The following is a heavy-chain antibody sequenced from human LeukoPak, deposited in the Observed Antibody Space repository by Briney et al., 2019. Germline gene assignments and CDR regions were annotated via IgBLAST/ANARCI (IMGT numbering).Heavy chain of an antibody. CDR1: GYTFTGYY. CDR3: ARANSYDNNGYSPELRY. D-gene: IGHD3-22*01. Sequence: ASVKVSCKASGYTFTGYYIHWLRQAPGQGFEWMGWSDPKTGATKYEHFLGRGTMTSDTSSRTAYMELTSLTFDDTAIYYFARANSYDNNGYSPELRYWGEGTLVTVSS. CDR2: SDPKTGAT. V-gene: IGHV1-2*02. J-gene: IGHJ4*02.